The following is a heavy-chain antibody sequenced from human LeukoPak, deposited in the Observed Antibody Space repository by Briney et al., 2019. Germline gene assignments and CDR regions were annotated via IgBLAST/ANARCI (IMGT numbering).Heavy chain of an antibody. J-gene: IGHJ4*02. CDR1: GFAFSSYA. D-gene: IGHD2-2*01. CDR3: AKGYCSSTSCLFDY. V-gene: IGHV3-23*01. Sequence: GWSLSLSCAASGFAFSSYAMSWVRQAPGKGLEWVSAISGSGGSTYYADSVKGRFTISRDNSKNTLYLQMNSLRAEDTAVYYCAKGYCSSTSCLFDYWGQGTLVTVSS. CDR2: ISGSGGST.